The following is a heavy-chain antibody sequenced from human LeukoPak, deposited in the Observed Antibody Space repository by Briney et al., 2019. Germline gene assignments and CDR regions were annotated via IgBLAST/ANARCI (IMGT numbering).Heavy chain of an antibody. CDR2: VWYDGGNK. V-gene: IGHV3-33*01. D-gene: IGHD6-19*01. CDR1: GFSFSSYG. J-gene: IGHJ4*02. CDR3: ARDQNLYSSGWYQLYFDY. Sequence: PGRSLRLSCAASGFSFSSYGVHWVRQAPGKGLEWVATVWYDGGNKNYADSVKGRFTISRDNSKNTLYLQMNSLRDEDTAVYYCARDQNLYSSGWYQLYFDYWGQGTLVTVSS.